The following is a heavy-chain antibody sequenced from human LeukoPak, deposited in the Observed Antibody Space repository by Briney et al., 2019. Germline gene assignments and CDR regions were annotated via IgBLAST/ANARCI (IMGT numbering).Heavy chain of an antibody. D-gene: IGHD1-26*01. Sequence: PSETLSLTCTVSGASISSYYWNWIRQPPGKGLEWIAYIYSSGNTNYNPSLKSRVTISLDTSKNQFSLKLSSVTAADTAVYYCARVGRGSDFDYWGQGTLVTVSS. CDR3: ARVGRGSDFDY. CDR2: IYSSGNT. CDR1: GASISSYY. V-gene: IGHV4-59*01. J-gene: IGHJ4*02.